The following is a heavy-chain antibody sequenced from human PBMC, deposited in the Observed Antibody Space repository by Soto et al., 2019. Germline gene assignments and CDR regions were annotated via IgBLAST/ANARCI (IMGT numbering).Heavy chain of an antibody. D-gene: IGHD6-19*01. CDR1: GFTFSSYA. CDR2: ISYDGSNK. V-gene: IGHV3-30-3*01. J-gene: IGHJ6*02. Sequence: QVQLVESGGGVVQPGRSLRLSCAASGFTFSSYAMHWVRQAPGKGLEWVAVISYDGSNKYYADSVKGRFTISRDNSKNTLYLQMNSLRAEDTAVSYCASSPGGSGSHYGMDVWGQGTTVTVSS. CDR3: ASSPGGSGSHYGMDV.